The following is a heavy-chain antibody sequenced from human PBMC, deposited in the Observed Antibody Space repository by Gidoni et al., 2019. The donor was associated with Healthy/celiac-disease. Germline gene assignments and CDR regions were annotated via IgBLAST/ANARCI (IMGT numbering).Heavy chain of an antibody. CDR1: GGSISSYY. CDR2: IYYSGST. V-gene: IGHV4-59*01. Sequence: QVQLQESGPGLVKPSETLSLTCTVPGGSISSYYWSWIRQPPGKGLEWIGYIYYSGSTNYNPSLKSRVTISVDTSKNQFSLKLSSVTAADTAVYYCARGAYRLPLGMDVWGQGTTVTVSS. J-gene: IGHJ6*02. D-gene: IGHD2-2*01. CDR3: ARGAYRLPLGMDV.